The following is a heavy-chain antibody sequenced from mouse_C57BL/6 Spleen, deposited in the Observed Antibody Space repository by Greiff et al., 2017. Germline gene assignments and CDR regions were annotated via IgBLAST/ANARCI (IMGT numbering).Heavy chain of an antibody. J-gene: IGHJ2*01. Sequence: QVQLQQSGAELVRPGASVTLSCKASGYTFTDYEMPWVKQTPVHGLEWIGAIDPETGGTAYNKKFKGKAILTADKSSSTAYMELRSLTSEDSAVYYYTRGRLGRLDCGGQGTTLAVSS. CDR1: GYTFTDYE. D-gene: IGHD4-1*01. CDR3: TRGRLGRLDC. CDR2: IDPETGGT. V-gene: IGHV1-15*01.